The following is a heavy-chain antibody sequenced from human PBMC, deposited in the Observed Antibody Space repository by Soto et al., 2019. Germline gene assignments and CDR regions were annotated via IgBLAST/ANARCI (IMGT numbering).Heavy chain of an antibody. CDR1: GFTFSSYA. D-gene: IGHD2-2*01. Sequence: GGSLRLSCAASGFTFSSYAMHWVRQAPGKGLEWVAVISYDGSNKYYADSVKGRFTISGDNSKNTLYLQMNSLRAEDTAVYYCARGYCSSTSCYVGVYYYGMDVWGQGTTVTVSS. J-gene: IGHJ6*02. V-gene: IGHV3-30-3*01. CDR3: ARGYCSSTSCYVGVYYYGMDV. CDR2: ISYDGSNK.